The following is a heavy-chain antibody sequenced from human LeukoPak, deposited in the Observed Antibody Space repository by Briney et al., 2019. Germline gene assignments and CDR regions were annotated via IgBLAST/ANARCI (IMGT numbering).Heavy chain of an antibody. CDR1: GGSISSSSAY. Sequence: SETLSLTCTVSGGSISSSSAYWGWIRQPPGKGLEWIGSIYYSKSTYYNPSLKSRVTISADTPKNQFSLTLGSVSATDTAVYYCVSPRGFSYGYFDYWGQGTLVTVSS. CDR2: IYYSKST. CDR3: VSPRGFSYGYFDY. J-gene: IGHJ4*02. D-gene: IGHD5-18*01. V-gene: IGHV4-39*01.